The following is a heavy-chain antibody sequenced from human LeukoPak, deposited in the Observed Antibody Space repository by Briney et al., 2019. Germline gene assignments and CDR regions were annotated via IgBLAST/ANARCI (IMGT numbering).Heavy chain of an antibody. Sequence: GASVKVSCKASGYTFTSYYMHWVRQAPGQGLEWMGIINPSGGSTSYAQKFQGRVTMTRDMSTSTVYMELSSLRSEDTAVYYCARASSSPSPGYCTNGVCVPGYYMDVWGKGTTVTVSS. CDR1: GYTFTSYY. CDR3: ARASSSPSPGYCTNGVCVPGYYMDV. CDR2: INPSGGST. V-gene: IGHV1-46*01. D-gene: IGHD2-8*01. J-gene: IGHJ6*03.